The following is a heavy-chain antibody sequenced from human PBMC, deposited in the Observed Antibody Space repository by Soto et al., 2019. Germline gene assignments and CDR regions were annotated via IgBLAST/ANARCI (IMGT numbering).Heavy chain of an antibody. CDR3: ASYGDNFDY. V-gene: IGHV4-59*01. CDR1: GGSISSYY. J-gene: IGHJ4*02. D-gene: IGHD4-17*01. CDR2: IYYSGST. Sequence: PSETLSLTCTVSGGSISSYYWSWIRQPPGKGLEWIGYIYYSGSTNYNPSLKSRVTISVDTSKNQFSLKLSSVAAADTAVYYCASYGDNFDYWGQGTLVTVSS.